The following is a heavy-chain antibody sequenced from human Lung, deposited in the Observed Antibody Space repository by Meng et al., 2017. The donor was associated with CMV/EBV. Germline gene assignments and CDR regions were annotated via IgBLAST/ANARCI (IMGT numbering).Heavy chain of an antibody. CDR3: ERIGRSGYSGYYYYYGMDV. J-gene: IGHJ6*02. CDR1: WFSLSTSGMC. D-gene: IGHD3-3*01. CDR2: IDWDDDK. Sequence: SGXXLVXPTHTLTLTCTFSWFSLSTSGMCESWFRQPPGKALEWLALIDWDDDKCYSTSLKTRLTIFKDTSKNQVVLTMTNMDPVDTATYYCERIGRSGYSGYYYYYGMDVXGQGXTVTVSS. V-gene: IGHV2-70*01.